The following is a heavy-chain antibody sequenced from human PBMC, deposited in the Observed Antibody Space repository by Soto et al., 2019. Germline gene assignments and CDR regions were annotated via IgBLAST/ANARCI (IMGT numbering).Heavy chain of an antibody. CDR1: GFTFSGSA. CDR3: TRHGYIGQLVRNYYMDV. Sequence: GSLRLSCAASGFTFSGSAMHWVRQASGKGLEWVGRIRSKANSYATAYAASVKGRFTISRDDSKNTAYLQMNSLKTEDTAVYYCTRHGYIGQLVRNYYMDVWGKGTTVTVSS. J-gene: IGHJ6*03. V-gene: IGHV3-73*01. D-gene: IGHD6-6*01. CDR2: IRSKANSYAT.